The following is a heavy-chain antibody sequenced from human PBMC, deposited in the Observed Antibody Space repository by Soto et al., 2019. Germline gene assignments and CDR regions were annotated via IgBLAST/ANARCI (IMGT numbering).Heavy chain of an antibody. CDR2: ISGSGGT. Sequence: PWGYLRLSCAASGVSFSSYAMSWVRQAPGKGLEWVSVISGSGGTDYADSVKGRFTISRDNSKSTLYLRMNNLRADDTAVYYCAKGASYGSRSYPLDPWGQGTLVTVSS. V-gene: IGHV3-23*01. CDR1: GVSFSSYA. J-gene: IGHJ5*02. CDR3: AKGASYGSRSYPLDP. D-gene: IGHD3-10*01.